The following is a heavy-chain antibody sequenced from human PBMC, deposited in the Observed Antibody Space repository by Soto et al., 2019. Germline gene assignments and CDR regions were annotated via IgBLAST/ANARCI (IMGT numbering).Heavy chain of an antibody. V-gene: IGHV4-31*03. CDR1: GDSLSSGGHY. D-gene: IGHD3-9*01. Sequence: SETLSLTCTVSGDSLSSGGHYWSWIRQHPGKGLEWIVHIYDSVNTYYSPSLRSRVTISADMSRNQFSLNLRSVTAADTAVYYCARVDHRGYFAILTDYWGQGTLVTVSS. CDR2: IYDSVNT. J-gene: IGHJ4*02. CDR3: ARVDHRGYFAILTDY.